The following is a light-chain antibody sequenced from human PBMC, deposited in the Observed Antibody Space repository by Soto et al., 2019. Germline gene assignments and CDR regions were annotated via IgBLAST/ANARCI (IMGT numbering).Light chain of an antibody. V-gene: IGKV3-15*01. CDR3: QQYNNWPLT. CDR2: GAS. CDR1: QSVSSN. J-gene: IGKJ5*01. Sequence: EKVMTQSPATLSLSPGERATLSRRASQSVSSNLAWYQQKPGQAPRLLIFGASSRATGIPVRFSGSGSGTEFTLTISSLQSEDFAVYYCQQYNNWPLTFGQGTRLEIK.